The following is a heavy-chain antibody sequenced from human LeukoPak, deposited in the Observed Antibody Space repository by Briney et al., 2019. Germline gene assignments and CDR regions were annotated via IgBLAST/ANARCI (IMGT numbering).Heavy chain of an antibody. V-gene: IGHV1-2*02. CDR2: IYPNSGGT. J-gene: IGHJ3*02. D-gene: IGHD5-18*01. Sequence: GASVKVSCTASGYTFTGYYVNWVRQAPGQGLEWMGWIYPNSGGTDYAQKFQGRVTMTRDTSINTAYMEVSRLRSDDTAMYYCARTHSRDTSYDAFDIWGQGTMVTVSS. CDR1: GYTFTGYY. CDR3: ARTHSRDTSYDAFDI.